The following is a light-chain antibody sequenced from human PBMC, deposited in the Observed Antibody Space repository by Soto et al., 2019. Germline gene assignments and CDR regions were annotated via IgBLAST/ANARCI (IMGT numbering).Light chain of an antibody. J-gene: IGLJ2*01. CDR1: SSNIGAGCD. CDR3: QSYDRSLSGYVI. V-gene: IGLV1-40*01. Sequence: QSVLTQPPSVSGAPGQRVTISCTGSSSNIGAGCDVHWYQQLPGSAPKLLIDGKSNRPSGVPDRFSGSKSDTSASLAITGLQAEDEADYYCQSYDRSLSGYVIFGGGTKLTVL. CDR2: GKS.